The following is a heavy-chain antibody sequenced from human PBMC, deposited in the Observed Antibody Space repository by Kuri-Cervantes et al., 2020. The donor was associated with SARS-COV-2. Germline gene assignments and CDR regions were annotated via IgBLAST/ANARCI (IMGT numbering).Heavy chain of an antibody. V-gene: IGHV1-69*04. Sequence: SVKVSCKASGGTFSSYAISWVRQAPGQGLEWMGRIIPILGIANYAQKFQGRVTITADKSASTAYMGLSSLRSEDTAVYYCAGVEDSGSYPFDYWGQGTLVTVSS. CDR2: IIPILGIA. D-gene: IGHD1-26*01. J-gene: IGHJ4*02. CDR1: GGTFSSYA. CDR3: AGVEDSGSYPFDY.